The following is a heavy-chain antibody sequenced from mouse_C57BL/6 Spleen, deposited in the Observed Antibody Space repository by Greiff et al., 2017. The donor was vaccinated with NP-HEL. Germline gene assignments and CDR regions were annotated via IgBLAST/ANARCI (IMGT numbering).Heavy chain of an antibody. CDR2: IRNKANNHAT. CDR3: TGGGNYVWYFDV. CDR1: GFTFSDAW. J-gene: IGHJ1*03. D-gene: IGHD2-1*01. Sequence: DVHLVESGGGLVQPGGSMKLSCAASGFTFSDAWMDWVRQSPEKGLEWVAEIRNKANNHATYYAESVKGRFTISRDDSKSSVYLQMNSLRAEDTGIYYCTGGGNYVWYFDVWGTGTTVTVSS. V-gene: IGHV6-6*01.